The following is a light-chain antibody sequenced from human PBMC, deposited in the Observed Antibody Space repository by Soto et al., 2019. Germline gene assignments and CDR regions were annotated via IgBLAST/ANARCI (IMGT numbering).Light chain of an antibody. CDR3: QQVHSWPLT. CDR2: VAS. Sequence: IQLTQSPSSLSASVGDRVTITCRASQGIDSHLAWYQQKPGKGPKLLIYVASTLQSGVPSRFSGSGSGTDFTLTISNLQPDDFAAYYCQQVHSWPLTFGGGTKVDIK. J-gene: IGKJ4*01. CDR1: QGIDSH. V-gene: IGKV1-9*01.